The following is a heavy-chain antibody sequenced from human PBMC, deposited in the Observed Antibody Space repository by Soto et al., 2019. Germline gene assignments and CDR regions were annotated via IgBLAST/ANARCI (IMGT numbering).Heavy chain of an antibody. Sequence: SVKVSCKASGGTFSSYAIIWVRQAPGQGLEWMGGIIPIFGTANYAQKFQGRVTITADESTSTAYMELSSLRSEDTAVYYCARGLAAEYDFWSGQGFDYWGQGTLVTVSS. D-gene: IGHD3-3*01. CDR2: IIPIFGTA. CDR1: GGTFSSYA. J-gene: IGHJ4*02. CDR3: ARGLAAEYDFWSGQGFDY. V-gene: IGHV1-69*13.